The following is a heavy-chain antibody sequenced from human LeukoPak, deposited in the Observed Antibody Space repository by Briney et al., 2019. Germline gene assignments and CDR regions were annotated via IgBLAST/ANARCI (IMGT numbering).Heavy chain of an antibody. CDR1: GGSISSHY. J-gene: IGHJ4*02. V-gene: IGHV4-59*11. CDR3: ARDAIRDGYKH. Sequence: SETLSLTCTVSGGSISSHYWSWIRQPPGKGLEWIGYIYHSGSTNYNPSLKSRVTISVDTSKNQFSLKLSSVTAADTAVYYCARDAIRDGYKHWGQGTLVTVSS. CDR2: IYHSGST. D-gene: IGHD5-24*01.